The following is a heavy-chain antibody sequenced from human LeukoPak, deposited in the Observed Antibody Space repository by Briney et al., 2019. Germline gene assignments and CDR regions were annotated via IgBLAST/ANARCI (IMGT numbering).Heavy chain of an antibody. D-gene: IGHD6-13*01. CDR1: GFTFSSYA. Sequence: GGSLRLSCAGSGFTFSSYAMSWVRQAPGKGMKWVSAISGSGGSTYYADSVKGRFTISRDNSKNTLYLQMNSLRAEDTAVYYCAKDRWGQQLVRNWFDPWGQGTLVTVSS. J-gene: IGHJ5*02. CDR2: ISGSGGST. V-gene: IGHV3-23*01. CDR3: AKDRWGQQLVRNWFDP.